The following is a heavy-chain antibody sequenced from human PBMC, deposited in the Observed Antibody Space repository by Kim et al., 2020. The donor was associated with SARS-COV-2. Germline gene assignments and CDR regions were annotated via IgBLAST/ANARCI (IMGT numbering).Heavy chain of an antibody. D-gene: IGHD6-13*01. CDR2: INAGNGNT. Sequence: ASVKVSCKASGYTFTSYAMHWVRQAPGQRLEWMGWINAGNGNTKYSQKFQGRVTITRDTSASTAYMELSSLRSEDTAVYYCAREGIAAAGTTGDYWGRGTLVTVSS. CDR3: AREGIAAAGTTGDY. V-gene: IGHV1-3*01. J-gene: IGHJ4*02. CDR1: GYTFTSYA.